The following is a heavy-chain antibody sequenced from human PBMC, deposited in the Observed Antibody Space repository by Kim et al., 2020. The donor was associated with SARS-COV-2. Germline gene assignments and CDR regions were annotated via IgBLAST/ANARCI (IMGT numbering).Heavy chain of an antibody. Sequence: SLRLSCAASGFTFDDYAMHWVRQAPGKGLEWVSGISWNSGSIGYADSVKGRFTIYRDNAKNSLYLQMNSLRAEDTGLYYCAKDPLPGRLGELSLIYFDYWGQGTLVTVPS. CDR3: AKDPLPGRLGELSLIYFDY. CDR1: GFTFDDYA. J-gene: IGHJ4*02. V-gene: IGHV3-9*01. D-gene: IGHD3-16*02. CDR2: ISWNSGSI.